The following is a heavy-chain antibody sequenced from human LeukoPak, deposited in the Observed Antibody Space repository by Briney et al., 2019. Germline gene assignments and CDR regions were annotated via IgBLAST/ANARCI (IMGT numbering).Heavy chain of an antibody. CDR2: TYDSGSA. CDR3: ATCRDEFGDYGFTS. CDR1: GDSINNNY. J-gene: IGHJ5*02. Sequence: SESLSHTCTVSGDSINNNYWSWIRQPPGRALEWIRYTYDSGSAKVNPSLKSRVTISVDTSKNLFSLKLTSVTAADTAVYYCATCRDEFGDYGFTSWGQGTLVTVSS. D-gene: IGHD4-17*01. V-gene: IGHV4-59*01.